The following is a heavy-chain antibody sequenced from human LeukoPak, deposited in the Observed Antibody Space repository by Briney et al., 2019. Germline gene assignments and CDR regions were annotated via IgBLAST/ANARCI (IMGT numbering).Heavy chain of an antibody. CDR2: ISSSSSDT. Sequence: GGPLRPSCAASGFTFSSYNMNWVRQAPGKGLEWVSSISSSSSDTYYADSVKGRFTISRDNAKNSLYLQMNSLRAEDTAVYYCARDESGSAWYRQYFHHWGQGTLVTVSS. J-gene: IGHJ1*01. CDR3: ARDESGSAWYRQYFHH. D-gene: IGHD6-19*01. V-gene: IGHV3-21*04. CDR1: GFTFSSYN.